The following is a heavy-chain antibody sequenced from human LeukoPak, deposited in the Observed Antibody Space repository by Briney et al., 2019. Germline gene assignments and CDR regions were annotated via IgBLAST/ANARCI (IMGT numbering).Heavy chain of an antibody. J-gene: IGHJ4*02. D-gene: IGHD3-3*01. CDR3: AQGGNTIFGVVPFDY. CDR2: IKQDGSEK. Sequence: SGGSLRLSCAASGFTFSSYWMSWVRQAPGKGLEWVANIKQDGSEKYYVDSVKGRFTISRDNAKNSLYLQMNSLRAEDTAVYYCAQGGNTIFGVVPFDYWGQGTLVTVSS. V-gene: IGHV3-7*01. CDR1: GFTFSSYW.